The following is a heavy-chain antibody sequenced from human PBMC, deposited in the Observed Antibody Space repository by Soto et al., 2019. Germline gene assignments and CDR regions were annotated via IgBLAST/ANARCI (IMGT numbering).Heavy chain of an antibody. CDR3: ARAPARSTATDWYFYL. Sequence: QVQLQESGPGLVMPSQTLSLTCTVSGAPISSGGYYWRWIRQHPGKGLEYIGYIYYSGSTFYNPSLQSRVTRALERSKNQCSLKRSSVTAADTAVYYCARAPARSTATDWYFYLWGRGTLVTVSS. CDR1: GAPISSGGYY. CDR2: IYYSGST. J-gene: IGHJ2*01. D-gene: IGHD4-17*01. V-gene: IGHV4-31*03.